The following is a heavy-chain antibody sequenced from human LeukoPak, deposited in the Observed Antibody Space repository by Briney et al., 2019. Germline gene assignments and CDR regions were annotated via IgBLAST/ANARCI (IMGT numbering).Heavy chain of an antibody. J-gene: IGHJ4*02. CDR3: ARVGLYYDLDN. CDR2: ISSSGGTM. D-gene: IGHD3-3*01. CDR1: GFTFDYYY. Sequence: PGGSLRLSCAASGFTFDYYYMSWVRQAPGKGLEWVSYISSSGGTMFYADSVKGRFTLSRGNAKNSLYLQMNTLRAEDTAVYYCARVGLYYDLDNWGQGTLVTVSS. V-gene: IGHV3-11*01.